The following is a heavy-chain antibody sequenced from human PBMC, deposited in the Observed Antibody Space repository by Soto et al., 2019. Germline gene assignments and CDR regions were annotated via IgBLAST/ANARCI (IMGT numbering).Heavy chain of an antibody. J-gene: IGHJ4*02. Sequence: SETLSLTCTVSGGSIGSSSYYWGWIRQPPGKGLEWIGRIYYSGSTYYNPSLKSRVTISVDTSKNQFSLKLSSVTAADTAVYYCARHTPAISISDHWGQGTLVTVS. CDR2: IYYSGST. D-gene: IGHD2-15*01. CDR3: ARHTPAISISDH. V-gene: IGHV4-39*01. CDR1: GGSIGSSSYY.